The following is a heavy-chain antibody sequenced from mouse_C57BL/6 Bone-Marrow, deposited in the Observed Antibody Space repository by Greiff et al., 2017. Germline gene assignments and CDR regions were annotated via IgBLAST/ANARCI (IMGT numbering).Heavy chain of an antibody. V-gene: IGHV5-6*01. J-gene: IGHJ3*01. D-gene: IGHD1-1*01. CDR1: GFTFSSYG. Sequence: VQLKESGGDLVKPGGSLKLSCAASGFTFSSYGMSWVRQTPDKRLEWVATISSGGSYTYYPDSVKGRFTISRDNAKNTLYLQMSSLKSEDTAMYYCARQRGSREAWFAYWGQGTLVTVSA. CDR3: ARQRGSREAWFAY. CDR2: ISSGGSYT.